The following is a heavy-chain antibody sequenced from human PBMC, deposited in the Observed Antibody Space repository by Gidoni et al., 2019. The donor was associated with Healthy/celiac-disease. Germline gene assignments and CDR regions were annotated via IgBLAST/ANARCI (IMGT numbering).Heavy chain of an antibody. J-gene: IGHJ6*02. D-gene: IGHD6-13*01. CDR1: GGTFSSYA. CDR3: ATESGSNSSSWRYYYYYGMDV. Sequence: QVQLVQSGAAVKKPGSSVKVSCKASGGTFSSYAISWVRQAPGQGLEWLGGIIPIFGTANYAQKFQGRVTITADKSTSTAYMELSSLRSEDTAVYYCATESGSNSSSWRYYYYYGMDVWGQGTTVTVSS. V-gene: IGHV1-69*06. CDR2: IIPIFGTA.